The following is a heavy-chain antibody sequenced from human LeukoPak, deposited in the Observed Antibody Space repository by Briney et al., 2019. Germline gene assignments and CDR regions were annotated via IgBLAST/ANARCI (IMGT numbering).Heavy chain of an antibody. CDR3: AKDRVVAAAPAEYFQH. Sequence: GASVKVSCKASGYTFTSYDINWVRQATGQGLEWMGWMNPDSGNTGYAQKFQGRVTMTRNTSISTAYMELSSLRSEDTAVYYCAKDRVVAAAPAEYFQHWGQGTLVTVSS. CDR1: GYTFTSYD. J-gene: IGHJ1*01. CDR2: MNPDSGNT. V-gene: IGHV1-8*01. D-gene: IGHD6-13*01.